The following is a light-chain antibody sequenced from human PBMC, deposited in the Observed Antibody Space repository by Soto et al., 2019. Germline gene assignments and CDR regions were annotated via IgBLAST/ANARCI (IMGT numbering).Light chain of an antibody. V-gene: IGLV2-14*01. J-gene: IGLJ3*02. CDR1: SSDVGGYNY. CDR3: SSYTSSSTLDWV. Sequence: QSALTQPASVSGSPGQSITISCTGTSSDVGGYNYVSWYQQHPGKAPKLMIYEVSNRPSGVSNRFSSSKSGNTASLTISGLQAEDEADYYCSSYTSSSTLDWVFGGGTQLTVL. CDR2: EVS.